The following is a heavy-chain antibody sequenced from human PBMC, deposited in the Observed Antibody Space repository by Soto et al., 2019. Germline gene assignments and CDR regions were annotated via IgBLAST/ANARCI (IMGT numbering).Heavy chain of an antibody. CDR1: GYTFTGYY. V-gene: IGHV1-2*02. Sequence: ASVKVSCKASGYTFTGYYIHWVRQAPGQGLEWMGRINPNSGSTNYAQKFQGRVTMTRDTSTSTVYMQLSSLTSEDTAVYYCARVRRSSGYYYGYWGQGTPVTVSS. J-gene: IGHJ4*02. CDR3: ARVRRSSGYYYGY. D-gene: IGHD3-22*01. CDR2: INPNSGST.